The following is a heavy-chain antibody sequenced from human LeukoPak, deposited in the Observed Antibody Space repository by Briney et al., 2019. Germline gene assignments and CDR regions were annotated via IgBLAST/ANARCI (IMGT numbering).Heavy chain of an antibody. CDR1: GGSFSGYY. J-gene: IGHJ5*02. CDR3: ARLVVVAATYFDP. Sequence: PSETLSLTCAVSGGSFSGYYWSWIRQPPGKGLEWIGEINHSGSTNYNPSLKSRVTISVDTSKNQFSLKLSSVTAADTAVYYCARLVVVAATYFDPWGQGTLVTVSS. V-gene: IGHV4-34*01. D-gene: IGHD2-15*01. CDR2: INHSGST.